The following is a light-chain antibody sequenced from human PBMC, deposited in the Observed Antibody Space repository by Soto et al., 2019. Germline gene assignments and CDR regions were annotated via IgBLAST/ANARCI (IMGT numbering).Light chain of an antibody. CDR2: RND. CDR1: SSNIGRNY. J-gene: IGLJ1*01. Sequence: QSVLTQPPSASGTPGQRVTISCSGSSSNIGRNYVTWSQQLPGTAPKLLIYRNDQRPSGVPDRLSGSKSGTSASRAISGLRSEDEADYYCTAWDDSLSGLYVFGTGTKLTVL. CDR3: TAWDDSLSGLYV. V-gene: IGLV1-47*01.